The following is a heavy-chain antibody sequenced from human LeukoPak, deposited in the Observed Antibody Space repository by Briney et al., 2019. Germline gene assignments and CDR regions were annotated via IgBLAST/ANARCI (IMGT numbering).Heavy chain of an antibody. D-gene: IGHD3-22*01. J-gene: IGHJ4*02. CDR2: INHGGST. CDR1: GGSFSGYY. Sequence: PSETLSLTCAVYGGSFSGYYWSWIRQPPGKGLEWIGEINHGGSTNYNPSLKSRVTISVDTSKNQFSLKLSSVTAADTAVYYCARVPRNYYDSSGYPYWGQGTLVTVSS. CDR3: ARVPRNYYDSSGYPY. V-gene: IGHV4-34*01.